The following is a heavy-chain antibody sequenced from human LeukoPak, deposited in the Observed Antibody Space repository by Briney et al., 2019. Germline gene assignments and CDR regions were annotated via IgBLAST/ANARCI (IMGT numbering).Heavy chain of an antibody. Sequence: ASVTVSCKASGYTFTSYGISWVRQAPGQGLEWMGWISAYNGNTNYAQKLQSRVTMTTDTSTSTAYMELRSLRSDDTAVYYCARCLIVVVPAAMMLPDCWGQGTLVTVSS. CDR2: ISAYNGNT. V-gene: IGHV1-18*01. CDR3: ARCLIVVVPAAMMLPDC. J-gene: IGHJ4*02. D-gene: IGHD2-2*01. CDR1: GYTFTSYG.